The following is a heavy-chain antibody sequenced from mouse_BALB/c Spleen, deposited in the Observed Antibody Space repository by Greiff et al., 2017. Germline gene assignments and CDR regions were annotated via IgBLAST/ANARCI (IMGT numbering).Heavy chain of an antibody. CDR1: GFTFSSFG. CDR2: ISSGSSTI. J-gene: IGHJ4*01. Sequence: VMLVESGGGLVQPGGSRKLSCAASGFTFSSFGMHWVRQAPEKGLEWVAYISSGSSTIYYADTVKGRFTISGDNPKNTLFLQMTSLRSEDTAMYYCARSGDYYAMDYWGQGTTVTVSS. CDR3: ARSGDYYAMDY. V-gene: IGHV5-17*02.